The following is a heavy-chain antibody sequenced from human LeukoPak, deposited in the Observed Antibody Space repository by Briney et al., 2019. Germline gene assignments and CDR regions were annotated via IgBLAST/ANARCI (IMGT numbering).Heavy chain of an antibody. J-gene: IGHJ4*02. V-gene: IGHV3-30*04. Sequence: GGSLRLSCAASGFIFSSYAMHWVRQAPGKGLEWVAVISYDGSNYSYADSVKGRFTISRDNSKNTLYLQMSSLRPEDTAVYYCARGAHKRDDYGGFFDYWGQGTLVTVSS. D-gene: IGHD4-23*01. CDR2: ISYDGSNY. CDR3: ARGAHKRDDYGGFFDY. CDR1: GFIFSSYA.